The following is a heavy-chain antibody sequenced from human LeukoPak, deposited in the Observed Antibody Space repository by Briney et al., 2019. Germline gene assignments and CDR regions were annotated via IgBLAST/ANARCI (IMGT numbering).Heavy chain of an antibody. Sequence: SETLSLTCTVSGGSISSYYWSWIRQPPGKGLEWIGYIYYSGSTTYNPSLKSRLTISVDTSKTQFSLKLSSVTAADPAVYYCASHITMVRGASVNYWGQGTLVTVSS. J-gene: IGHJ4*02. CDR1: GGSISSYY. CDR3: ASHITMVRGASVNY. V-gene: IGHV4-59*01. CDR2: IYYSGST. D-gene: IGHD3-10*01.